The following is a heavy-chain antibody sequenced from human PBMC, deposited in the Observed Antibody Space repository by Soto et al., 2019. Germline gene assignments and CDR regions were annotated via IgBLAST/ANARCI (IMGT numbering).Heavy chain of an antibody. CDR3: ARVGSASSPMDY. J-gene: IGHJ4*02. Sequence: QVQLVQSGAEVRKPGASVKVSCKTSGYTFTTYGISWVRQPPGQGLEWMGWISGYDGHTIYGQKLQGRVTMTTDTSTSTAYMELRSLRSDDTAVYYCARVGSASSPMDYWGPGTLVTVSS. V-gene: IGHV1-18*01. D-gene: IGHD6-6*01. CDR2: ISGYDGHT. CDR1: GYTFTTYG.